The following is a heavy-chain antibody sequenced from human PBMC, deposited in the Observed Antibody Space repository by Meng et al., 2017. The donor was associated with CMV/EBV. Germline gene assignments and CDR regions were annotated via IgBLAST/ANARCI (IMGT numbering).Heavy chain of an antibody. Sequence: SVKVSCKASGGTFSSYAISWVRQAPGQGLEWMGGIIPILGIATYAQKFQGRVTITADKSTSTAYMELISLRAEDTAVYYCERAMGEWFGEFFRGGYYGMDVWGQGTTVTGLL. CDR3: ERAMGEWFGEFFRGGYYGMDV. CDR2: IIPILGIA. V-gene: IGHV1-69*10. D-gene: IGHD3-10*01. CDR1: GGTFSSYA. J-gene: IGHJ6*02.